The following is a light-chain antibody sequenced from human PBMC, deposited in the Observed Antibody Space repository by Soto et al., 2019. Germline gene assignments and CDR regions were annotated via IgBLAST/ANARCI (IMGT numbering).Light chain of an antibody. CDR1: QGVSID. CDR3: QQYNKWPLT. CDR2: GAS. V-gene: IGKV3-15*01. Sequence: EILMTQSPAPLSVSPGERATLSCRASQGVSIDLAWYQQTPGQAPRLIIYGASTRATGIPVRFSGSASGTECTLTISSLQSEDVTVYYCQQYNKWPLTLGQGTKVDIK. J-gene: IGKJ1*01.